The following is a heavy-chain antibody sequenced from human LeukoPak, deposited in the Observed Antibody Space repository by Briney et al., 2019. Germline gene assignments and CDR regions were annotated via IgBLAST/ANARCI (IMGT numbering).Heavy chain of an antibody. V-gene: IGHV5-51*01. CDR3: ARHRGSGSYDALDI. Sequence: GQSLKISCKGSGYSFTNYWIGWVRQMPGKGLEWMGIIYPGDSATRYSPSFQGQVSMSADKSISTAYLQWNSLKASDSAMYYCARHRGSGSYDALDIWGQGTMVTVSS. CDR1: GYSFTNYW. D-gene: IGHD1-26*01. J-gene: IGHJ3*02. CDR2: IYPGDSAT.